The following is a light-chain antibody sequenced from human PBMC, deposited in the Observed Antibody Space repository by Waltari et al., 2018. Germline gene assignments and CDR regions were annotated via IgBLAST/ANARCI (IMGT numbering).Light chain of an antibody. J-gene: IGKJ2*01. Sequence: ILTQSPGTLSLSPVEGATLFCRAIQTVETNYFAWYQQKPGHSPKLLIDKTTNMATGVPDRFSGSGSGTDFSLNIDMLEPGDSAVYFCQQFGGSPMYTFGQGTKLEI. V-gene: IGKV3-20*01. CDR3: QQFGGSPMYT. CDR1: QTVETNY. CDR2: KTT.